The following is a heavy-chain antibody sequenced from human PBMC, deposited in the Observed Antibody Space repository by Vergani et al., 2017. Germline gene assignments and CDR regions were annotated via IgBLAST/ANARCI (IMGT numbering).Heavy chain of an antibody. CDR2: ISSSSSTI. J-gene: IGHJ4*02. V-gene: IGHV3-48*01. CDR1: GFTFSSYS. D-gene: IGHD3-10*01. CDR3: AKDLGSPYGSGSYFSPGNYYFDY. Sequence: EVQLVESGGGLVQPGGSLRLSCAASGFTFSSYSMNWVRQAPGKGLEWVSYISSSSSTIYYADSVKGRFTTSRDNAKNSLYLQMNSLRAEDTAVYYCAKDLGSPYGSGSYFSPGNYYFDYWGQGTLVTVSS.